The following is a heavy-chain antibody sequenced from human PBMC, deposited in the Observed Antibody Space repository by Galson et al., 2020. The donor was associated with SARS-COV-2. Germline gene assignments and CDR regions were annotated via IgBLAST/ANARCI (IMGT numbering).Heavy chain of an antibody. CDR2: IDWDDDK. J-gene: IGHJ5*02. V-gene: IGHV2-70*04. CDR1: GFSLSTSGMR. D-gene: IGHD3-9*01. CDR3: ARSYYDILTGYEDWFDP. Sequence: QTLSLTCPFSGFSLSTSGMRVSWIRQPPGKALEWLARIDWDDDKFYSTSLKTRLTISKDTSKNQVVLTMTNMDPVDTATYYCARSYYDILTGYEDWFDPWGQGTLVTVSS.